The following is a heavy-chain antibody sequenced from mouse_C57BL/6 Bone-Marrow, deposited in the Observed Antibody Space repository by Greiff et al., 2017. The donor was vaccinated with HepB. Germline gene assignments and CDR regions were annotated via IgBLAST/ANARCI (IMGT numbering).Heavy chain of an antibody. J-gene: IGHJ4*01. CDR2: ISNGGGST. D-gene: IGHD2-2*01. CDR1: GFTFSDYY. V-gene: IGHV5-12*01. CDR3: ARRSIYYGYDVDYAMDY. Sequence: EVNVVESGGGLVQPGGSLKLSCAASGFTFSDYYMYWVRQTPEKRLEWVAYISNGGGSTYYPDTVKGRFTISRDNAKNTLYLQMSRLKSEDTAMYYCARRSIYYGYDVDYAMDYWGQGTSVTVSS.